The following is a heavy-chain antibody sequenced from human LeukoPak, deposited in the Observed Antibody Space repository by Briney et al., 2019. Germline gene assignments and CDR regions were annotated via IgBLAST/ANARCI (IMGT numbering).Heavy chain of an antibody. CDR1: GFTFSTYW. J-gene: IGHJ4*02. V-gene: IGHV3-7*03. D-gene: IGHD2-2*02. CDR3: ARVYTGNRWHFDY. CDR2: IKRDGSEK. Sequence: PGVSLRLSCAASGFTFSTYWMSWVRQAPGKGLECVANIKRDGSEKYYVDSVKGRFTIFRDDAKSSLYLQANSLRAEDTAVYFCARVYTGNRWHFDYWGQGALVTVSS.